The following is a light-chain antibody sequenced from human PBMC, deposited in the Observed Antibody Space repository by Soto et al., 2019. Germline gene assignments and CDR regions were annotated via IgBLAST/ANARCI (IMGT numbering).Light chain of an antibody. CDR2: DAS. V-gene: IGKV3-20*01. CDR1: QSVSSSQ. J-gene: IGKJ1*01. Sequence: EIVLTQSPGTLSLSPGERATLSCGASQSVSSSQLAWYQQKPGQAPRLLIYDASTRATGIPDRFSGSGSGTDFTLTISRLEPEDFAVYHCQLYGNSPPWTFGQGTKVEIK. CDR3: QLYGNSPPWT.